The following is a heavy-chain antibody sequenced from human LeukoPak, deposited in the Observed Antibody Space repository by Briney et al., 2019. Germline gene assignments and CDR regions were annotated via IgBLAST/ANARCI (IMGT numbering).Heavy chain of an antibody. V-gene: IGHV3-23*01. CDR2: ISGSGGST. CDR3: ARDLYDRSGHYYGY. CDR1: GFTFSSYA. J-gene: IGHJ4*02. D-gene: IGHD3-22*01. Sequence: GGSLRLSCAASGFTFSSYAMSWVRQAPGKGLEWVSAISGSGGSTYYADSLKGRFTISRDNDKNTLYLQMNSLRAEDTAVYYCARDLYDRSGHYYGYWGQGTLVTVSS.